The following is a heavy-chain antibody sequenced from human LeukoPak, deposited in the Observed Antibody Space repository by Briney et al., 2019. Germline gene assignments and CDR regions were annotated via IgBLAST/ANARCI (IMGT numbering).Heavy chain of an antibody. CDR1: GFTFSSYS. CDR3: ARDRFVAAAGTRWFDP. CDR2: ISSSSSYI. D-gene: IGHD6-13*01. V-gene: IGHV3-21*01. Sequence: GGSLRLSCAASGFTFSSYSMNWVRQAPGKGLEWVSSISSSSSYIYYADSVKGRFTISRDNAKNSLYLQKNSLRAEDTAVYYCARDRFVAAAGTRWFDPWGQGTLVTVSS. J-gene: IGHJ5*02.